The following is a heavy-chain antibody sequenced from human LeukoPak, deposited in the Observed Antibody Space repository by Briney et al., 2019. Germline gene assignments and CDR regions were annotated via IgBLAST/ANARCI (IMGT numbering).Heavy chain of an antibody. V-gene: IGHV3-48*03. CDR3: ARARFSGSLDLDY. D-gene: IGHD1-1*01. J-gene: IGHJ4*02. CDR2: ISNGGSTK. Sequence: GGSLRLSCAASGFTFSNYEMNWVRQAPGKGLEWVSYISNGGSTKHYTDSVKGRFTISRDNAKNSLFLQMSSLRAEDTAVYYCARARFSGSLDLDYWGQGTLVTVSS. CDR1: GFTFSNYE.